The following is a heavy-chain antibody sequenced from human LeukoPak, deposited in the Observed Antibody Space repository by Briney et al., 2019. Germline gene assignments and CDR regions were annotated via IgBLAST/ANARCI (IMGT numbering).Heavy chain of an antibody. Sequence: GASVKVSCKASGGTFSSYAISWVRQAPGQGLEWMGGIIPIFGTANYAQKFQGRVTTTADESTSTAYMELSSLRSEDTAVYYCARGLRYSERSYYYGMDVWGKGTTVTVSS. CDR3: ARGLRYSERSYYYGMDV. J-gene: IGHJ6*04. CDR1: GGTFSSYA. CDR2: IIPIFGTA. D-gene: IGHD3-9*01. V-gene: IGHV1-69*01.